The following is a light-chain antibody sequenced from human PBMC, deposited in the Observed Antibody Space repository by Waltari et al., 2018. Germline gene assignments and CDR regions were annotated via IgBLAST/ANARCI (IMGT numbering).Light chain of an antibody. CDR1: QGVSCN. J-gene: IGKJ1*01. Sequence: EIVMTQSPATLSVSPGERATLSCRASQGVSCNLAWYQQKPGQAPRLLIYGASTRATGIPARFSGSGSGTEFTLTISSLQSEDFAVYYCQQYNNWPRTFGQGTKVEIK. CDR3: QQYNNWPRT. V-gene: IGKV3-15*01. CDR2: GAS.